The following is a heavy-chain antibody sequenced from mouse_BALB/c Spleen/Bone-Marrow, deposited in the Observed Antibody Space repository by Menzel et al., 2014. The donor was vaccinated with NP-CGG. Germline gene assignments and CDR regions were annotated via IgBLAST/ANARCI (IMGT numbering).Heavy chain of an antibody. Sequence: EVKLVESGPGLVKPSQPLSLTCIVTGYSITRDYAWNWIRQFPGNKLEWMGYISYSGSTTYNPSLESRISITRDTSKNQFFLQLNSVTTEDTATYYCARSSSYDYDVGFAYWGQGTLVTVSA. J-gene: IGHJ3*01. CDR2: ISYSGST. CDR1: GYSITRDYA. V-gene: IGHV3-2*02. CDR3: ARSSSYDYDVGFAY. D-gene: IGHD2-4*01.